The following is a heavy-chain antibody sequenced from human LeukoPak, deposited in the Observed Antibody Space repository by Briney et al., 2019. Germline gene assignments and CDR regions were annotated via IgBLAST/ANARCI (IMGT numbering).Heavy chain of an antibody. CDR2: ISFDGSNT. Sequence: GGSLRLSCAASGFTFSNYAMHWVRQAPGKELEWVADISFDGSNTYHADSVRGRLTISRDSSKNTLSLQMNSLRAEDTAVYYCSKDLTSDFGGDLDPWGQGTLVTVSS. CDR1: GFTFSNYA. J-gene: IGHJ5*02. V-gene: IGHV3-30*01. D-gene: IGHD3-10*01. CDR3: SKDLTSDFGGDLDP.